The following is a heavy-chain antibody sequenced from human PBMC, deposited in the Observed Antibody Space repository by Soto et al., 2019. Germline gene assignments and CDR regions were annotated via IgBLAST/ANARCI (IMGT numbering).Heavy chain of an antibody. Sequence: SATLSLTCTVSGGSISSYYWSWIRQPPGKGLEWIGYIYYSGSTNYNPSLKSRVTISVDTSKNQFSLKLSSVTAADTAVYYCARGTFDSSGLYYFDYWGQGTLVTVSS. CDR1: GGSISSYY. J-gene: IGHJ4*02. CDR3: ARGTFDSSGLYYFDY. CDR2: IYYSGST. D-gene: IGHD3-22*01. V-gene: IGHV4-59*01.